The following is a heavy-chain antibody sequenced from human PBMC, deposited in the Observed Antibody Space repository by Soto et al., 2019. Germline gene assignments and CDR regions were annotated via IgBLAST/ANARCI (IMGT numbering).Heavy chain of an antibody. J-gene: IGHJ5*02. D-gene: IGHD2-15*01. CDR2: ISVSNGDT. V-gene: IGHV1-18*04. CDR3: ARKNGYCNAGSCYFWFDP. Sequence: ASVKVSCKASGYTFASHAISWVREAPGQGLEWMGWISVSNGDTVYAQKFQDRITMTTDTSTSTAFMELRSLRSDDSAVYYCARKNGYCNAGSCYFWFDPWGQGTLVTVSS. CDR1: GYTFASHA.